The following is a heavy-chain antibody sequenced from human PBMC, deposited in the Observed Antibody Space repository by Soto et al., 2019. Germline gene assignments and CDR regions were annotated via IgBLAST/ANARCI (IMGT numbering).Heavy chain of an antibody. J-gene: IGHJ4*02. V-gene: IGHV3-23*01. Sequence: EVQLLESGGGLVQPVGSLRLSCAASGVTFSSYAMSWVRQAPGKGLECVSASRGSGGSTYYADSVQGRFTISRDNSKNTLYLQLHSMRAEDTAVYYCAKDRDNWNVYFDYWGQGTLVTVSS. CDR1: GVTFSSYA. D-gene: IGHD1-1*01. CDR3: AKDRDNWNVYFDY. CDR2: SRGSGGST.